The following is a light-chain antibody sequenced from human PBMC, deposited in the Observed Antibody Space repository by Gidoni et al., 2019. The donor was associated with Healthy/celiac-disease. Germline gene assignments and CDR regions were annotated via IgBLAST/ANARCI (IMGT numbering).Light chain of an antibody. CDR3: SSYAGSNNFV. CDR2: EVT. J-gene: IGLJ1*01. CDR1: SSDVGGYNY. Sequence: QSALTQAPSASGPAGPSVTISCTGTSSDVGGYNYVSWYQQYPGKAPKLMIYEVTKRPSGVPDRFSGSKSGNTASLNVSGLQAEDEADYYCSSYAGSNNFVFGTGTKVTVL. V-gene: IGLV2-8*01.